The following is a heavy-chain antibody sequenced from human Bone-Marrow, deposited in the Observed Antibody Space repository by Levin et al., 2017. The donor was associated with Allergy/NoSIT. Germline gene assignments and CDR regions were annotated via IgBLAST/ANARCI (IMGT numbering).Heavy chain of an antibody. J-gene: IGHJ4*02. V-gene: IGHV4-38-2*01. CDR2: IYHSGST. D-gene: IGHD2-2*01. CDR3: ARGLEGTSRSFDY. CDR1: GYSISSGYY. Sequence: SQTLSLTCAVSGYSISSGYYWGWIRQPPGKGLEWIGSIYHSGSTYYNPSLKSRVTISVDTSKNQFSLKLSSVTAADTAVYYCARGLEGTSRSFDYWGQGTLVTVSS.